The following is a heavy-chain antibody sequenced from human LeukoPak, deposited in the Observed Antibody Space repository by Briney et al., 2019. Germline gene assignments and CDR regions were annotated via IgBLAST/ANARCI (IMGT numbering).Heavy chain of an antibody. CDR1: GYSISSGYY. J-gene: IGHJ4*02. D-gene: IGHD3-10*01. Sequence: SETLSLTCTVSGYSISSGYYWGWIRQPPGKGLEWIGSIYHSGSTNYNPSLKSRVTISVDTSKNQFSLKLSSVTAADTAVYYCARKTYYYGSGFPDYWGQGTLVTVSS. V-gene: IGHV4-38-2*02. CDR2: IYHSGST. CDR3: ARKTYYYGSGFPDY.